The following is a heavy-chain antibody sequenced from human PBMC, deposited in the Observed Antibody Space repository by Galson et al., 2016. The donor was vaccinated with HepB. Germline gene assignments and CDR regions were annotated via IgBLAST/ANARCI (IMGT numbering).Heavy chain of an antibody. V-gene: IGHV3-30*03. CDR2: ISYDGSKK. CDR3: ARDYLAVAGGLDS. D-gene: IGHD6-19*01. CDR1: GFSFSDYG. J-gene: IGHJ4*02. Sequence: SLRLSCAASGFSFSDYGIHWVRQAPGKGLEWVVVISYDGSKKSYAGSVRGRFTISRDNSKNMLYLDMNSLTREDTAVYYCARDYLAVAGGLDSWGLGTQVTVSS.